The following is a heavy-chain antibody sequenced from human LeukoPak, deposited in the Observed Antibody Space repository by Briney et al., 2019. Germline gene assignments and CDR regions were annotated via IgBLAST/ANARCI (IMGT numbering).Heavy chain of an antibody. V-gene: IGHV1-2*02. CDR1: GYTFTGYY. J-gene: IGHJ4*02. CDR2: INPNSGRT. CDR3: ARVTMVRGVTDY. Sequence: ASVKVSCKASGYTFTGYYMNWVRQAPGQGLEWMGWINPNSGRTSYARNFQGRVIMTRDPSINTAYMELSGLTSNDTAVYYCARVTMVRGVTDYWGQGTLVTVSS. D-gene: IGHD3-10*01.